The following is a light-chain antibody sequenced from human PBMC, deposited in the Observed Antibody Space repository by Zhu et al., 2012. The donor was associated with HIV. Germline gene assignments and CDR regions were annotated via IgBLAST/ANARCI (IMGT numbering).Light chain of an antibody. CDR1: QGISNY. CDR3: QHLTIYPT. J-gene: IGKJ4*01. Sequence: IQLTQSPSFLSASVGDRVTISCRASQGISNYLAWYHQKPGKAPKLLIYAASILQSGVPSRFSGSGSGTEFTLTISSLQPEDFATYYCQHLTIYPTFGGGSKVEMK. V-gene: IGKV1-9*01. CDR2: AAS.